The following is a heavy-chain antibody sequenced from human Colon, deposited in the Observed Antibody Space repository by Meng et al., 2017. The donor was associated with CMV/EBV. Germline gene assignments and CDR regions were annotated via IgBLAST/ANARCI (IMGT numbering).Heavy chain of an antibody. CDR2: MSSSDGST. J-gene: IGHJ3*02. CDR3: AREDLWELGAFDI. CDR1: GLTFSNYF. V-gene: IGHV3-11*04. D-gene: IGHD1-26*01. Sequence: GESLKISCEASGLTFSNYFMSWIRQAPGKGLEWVSYMSSSDGSTYYTESVRGRFTISRDNARKSLYLEMNNLRAEDTAVYYCAREDLWELGAFDIWGQGTMVTVSS.